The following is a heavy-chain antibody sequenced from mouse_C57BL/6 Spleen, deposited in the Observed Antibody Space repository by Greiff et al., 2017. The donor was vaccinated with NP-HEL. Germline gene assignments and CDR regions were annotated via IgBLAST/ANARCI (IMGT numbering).Heavy chain of an antibody. CDR2: IDPSDSYT. J-gene: IGHJ4*01. Sequence: VKLQEPGAELVKPGASVKLSCKASGYTFTSYWMQWVKQRPGQGLEWIGEIDPSDSYTNYNQKFKGKATLTVDTSSSTAYMQLSSLTSEDSAVYYCARSNYGSWDAMDYWGQGTSVTVSS. CDR1: GYTFTSYW. CDR3: ARSNYGSWDAMDY. V-gene: IGHV1-50*01. D-gene: IGHD1-1*01.